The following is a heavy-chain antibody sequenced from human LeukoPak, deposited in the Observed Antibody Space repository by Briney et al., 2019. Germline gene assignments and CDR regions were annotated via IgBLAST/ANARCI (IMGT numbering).Heavy chain of an antibody. CDR1: GFTFSSYS. Sequence: PGGSLRLSCAASGFTFSSYSMNWVRQAPGRGLEWVSSISSSSRYIYYADSVKGRFTMSRDSAKNSLYLQMNSLRAEDTGVYYCARDYDFWSGFNYYGMDVWGQGTTVTVSS. J-gene: IGHJ6*02. V-gene: IGHV3-21*01. D-gene: IGHD3-3*01. CDR2: ISSSSRYI. CDR3: ARDYDFWSGFNYYGMDV.